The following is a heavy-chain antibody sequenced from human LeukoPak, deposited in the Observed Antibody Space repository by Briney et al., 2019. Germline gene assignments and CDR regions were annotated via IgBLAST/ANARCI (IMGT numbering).Heavy chain of an antibody. CDR3: AKDRGSSGSFKGLFDY. Sequence: GGSLRLSCAASGFTFSNYWMTWVRQAPGKGLEWVAVISYDGSNKYYADSVKGRFTISRDNSKNTLYLQMNSLRAEDTAVYYCAKDRGSSGSFKGLFDYWGQGTLVTVSS. CDR1: GFTFSNYW. CDR2: ISYDGSNK. J-gene: IGHJ4*02. V-gene: IGHV3-30*18. D-gene: IGHD1-26*01.